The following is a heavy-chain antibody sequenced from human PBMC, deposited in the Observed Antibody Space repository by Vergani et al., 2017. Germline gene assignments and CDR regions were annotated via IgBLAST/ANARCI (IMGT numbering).Heavy chain of an antibody. CDR3: ARAVSTTVGDPPGY. V-gene: IGHV3-9*01. CDR2: ISWNSGAV. Sequence: EVDLVESGGGLAQPGGSLRLSCEASGITFWKFGMHWVRQGPGKGLEWVSGISWNSGAVDYPGSVKGRFTISRENAKNSLYLQMNSLRAGDTAIYYCARAVSTTVGDPPGYWGQGTLVTVSS. D-gene: IGHD4-23*01. CDR1: GITFWKFG. J-gene: IGHJ4*02.